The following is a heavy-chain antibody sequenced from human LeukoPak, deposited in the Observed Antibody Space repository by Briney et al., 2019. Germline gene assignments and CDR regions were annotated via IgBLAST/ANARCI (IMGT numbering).Heavy chain of an antibody. CDR1: GGSISSYY. CDR3: ARELDYGSGSYQLDY. D-gene: IGHD3-10*01. CDR2: IYTSGST. Sequence: SVTLSLTCTVSGGSISSYYWSWIRQPAGKGLEWIGRIYTSGSTNYNPSLKSRVTMSVDTSKNQFSLKLSSVTAADTAVYYCARELDYGSGSYQLDYWGQGTLVTVSS. V-gene: IGHV4-4*07. J-gene: IGHJ4*02.